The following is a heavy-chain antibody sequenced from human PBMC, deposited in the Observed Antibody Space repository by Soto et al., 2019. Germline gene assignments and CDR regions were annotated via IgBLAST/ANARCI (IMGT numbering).Heavy chain of an antibody. V-gene: IGHV4-34*01. CDR3: ARTGYSSGWYKAAFDI. J-gene: IGHJ3*02. Sequence: SETLSLTCAVYGGSFSGYYWSWVRQPPGKGLEWIGEINHSGSTNYNPSLKSRVTISVDTSKNQFSLKLSSVIAADTAVYFCARTGYSSGWYKAAFDIWGQGTMVTVSS. CDR1: GGSFSGYY. D-gene: IGHD6-19*01. CDR2: INHSGST.